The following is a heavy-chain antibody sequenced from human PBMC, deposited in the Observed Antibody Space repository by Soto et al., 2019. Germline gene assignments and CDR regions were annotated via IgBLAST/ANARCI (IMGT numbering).Heavy chain of an antibody. J-gene: IGHJ4*02. Sequence: ASVKVSCKASGYTFPSYGISWVRQAPGQGLEWMGWISAYNGNTNYAQKLQGRVTMTTDTSTSTAYMELRSLRSDDTAVYYCERDARIAAAGTFGYWGQGTLVTVSS. CDR2: ISAYNGNT. V-gene: IGHV1-18*01. CDR1: GYTFPSYG. CDR3: ERDARIAAAGTFGY. D-gene: IGHD6-13*01.